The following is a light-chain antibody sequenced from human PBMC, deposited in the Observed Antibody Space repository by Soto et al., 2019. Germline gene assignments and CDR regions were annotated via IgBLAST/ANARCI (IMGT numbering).Light chain of an antibody. J-gene: IGLJ1*01. V-gene: IGLV2-14*01. CDR3: ISYTGSSTSYV. CDR1: SSDVGSYDH. Sequence: QSALTQPASVSGSPGQSITISCSGTSSDVGSYDHVAWYQQFPGKTPKLMVYEVSNRPSGVSSRLSGSKSGNTASLTISGLQAEDEADNYCISYTGSSTSYVFGSGTKVTVL. CDR2: EVS.